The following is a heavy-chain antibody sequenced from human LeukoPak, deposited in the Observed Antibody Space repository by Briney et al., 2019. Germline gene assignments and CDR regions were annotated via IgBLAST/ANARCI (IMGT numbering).Heavy chain of an antibody. J-gene: IGHJ4*02. CDR2: ISTYNANT. V-gene: IGHV1-18*01. D-gene: IGHD2-8*01. CDR3: AREECSIGVCYPSGY. CDR1: GYSFTSYG. Sequence: ASVKVSCKASGYSFTSYGISWVRQAPGQGVEWMGWISTYNANTNYALKLQGRVTLTTDTSTSTAYMELKSLRSDDTAVYYCAREECSIGVCYPSGYWGQGTLVTVSS.